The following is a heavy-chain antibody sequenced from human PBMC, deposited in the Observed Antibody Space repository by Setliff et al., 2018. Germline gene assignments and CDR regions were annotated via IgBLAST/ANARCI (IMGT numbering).Heavy chain of an antibody. V-gene: IGHV1-69*10. CDR1: GGTLSTLA. D-gene: IGHD3-10*01. J-gene: IGHJ4*02. CDR2: TIPLLPLP. CDR3: ARDSGSGFLDY. Sequence: SVKVSCKASGGTLSTLAIAWVRQAPGQGLEWMGGTIPLLPLPNYAVKFQGRITITADKSTSTAYMELRSLRSDDTAVYYCARDSGSGFLDYWGQGTLVTVSS.